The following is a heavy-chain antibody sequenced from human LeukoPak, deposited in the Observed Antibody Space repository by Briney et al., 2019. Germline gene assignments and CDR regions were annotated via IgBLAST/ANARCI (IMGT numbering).Heavy chain of an antibody. CDR2: IYTSGST. J-gene: IGHJ3*02. V-gene: IGHV4-61*02. Sequence: ASQTLSLTCTVSGDSISSGSYSWGWIRQPAGKGLEWIGRIYTSGSTNYNPFLKSRVTLSVDTSKNQFSLGLSSVTAADTAVYYCARATLFASDIWGQGTMVTVSS. D-gene: IGHD2-21*01. CDR1: GDSISSGSYS. CDR3: ARATLFASDI.